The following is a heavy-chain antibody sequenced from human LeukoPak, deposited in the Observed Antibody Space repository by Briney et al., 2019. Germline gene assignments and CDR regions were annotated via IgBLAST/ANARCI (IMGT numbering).Heavy chain of an antibody. V-gene: IGHV4-34*01. D-gene: IGHD3-10*01. Sequence: SETLSLTCAVYGGSFSGYYWSWIRQPPGKGLEWIGEINHSGSTNYNPSLKSRVTISVDTSKNQFSLKLSSVTAADTAVYCCARVLRYYYGSGSSPFDYWGQGTLVTVSS. J-gene: IGHJ4*02. CDR3: ARVLRYYYGSGSSPFDY. CDR2: INHSGST. CDR1: GGSFSGYY.